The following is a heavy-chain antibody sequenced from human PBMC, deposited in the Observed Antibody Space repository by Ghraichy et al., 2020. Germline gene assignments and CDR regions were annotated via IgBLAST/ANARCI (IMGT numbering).Heavy chain of an antibody. J-gene: IGHJ6*02. CDR2: ISSDGSNK. Sequence: GGSLRLSCAASGFTFSSYAMHWVRQAPGKGLEWVAVISSDGSNKYYADSVKGRFTISRDNSKNTLYLQMNSLKSEDKAGDYFAGDSVLWFRESSRDVWGQGTTVTVSS. D-gene: IGHD3-10*01. CDR1: GFTFSSYA. CDR3: AGDSVLWFRESSRDV. V-gene: IGHV3-30-3*01.